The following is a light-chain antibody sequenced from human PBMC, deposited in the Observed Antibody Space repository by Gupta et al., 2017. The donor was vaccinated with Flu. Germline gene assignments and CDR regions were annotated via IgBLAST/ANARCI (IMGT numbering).Light chain of an antibody. V-gene: IGKV1-39*01. Sequence: DIQMTPSPSSLSASVGDRVTITCRASQSISSYLYWYQQKPGNAPKLLIYAASSLQSGVPSRFSGSGSGTDFTLTISSLQPEDFATYYCQQSYSTPRTFGQGTKVEIK. J-gene: IGKJ1*01. CDR2: AAS. CDR3: QQSYSTPRT. CDR1: QSISSY.